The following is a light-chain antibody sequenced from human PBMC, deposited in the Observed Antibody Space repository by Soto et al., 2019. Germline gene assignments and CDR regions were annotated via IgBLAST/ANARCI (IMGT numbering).Light chain of an antibody. CDR3: VAWDDSLSGPV. Sequence: QSVLTQPPSASGTPGQRVTISCSGSSSNIGSNYVYWYQQLPGTAPKLLIYSNNQRPSGVPDRFSGSKSGTSASLAISGLRSEDEADYYCVAWDDSLSGPVFGTGTKVTVL. CDR2: SNN. V-gene: IGLV1-47*02. CDR1: SSNIGSNY. J-gene: IGLJ1*01.